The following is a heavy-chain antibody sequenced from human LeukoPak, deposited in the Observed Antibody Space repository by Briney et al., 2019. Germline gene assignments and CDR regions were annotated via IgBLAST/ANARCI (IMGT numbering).Heavy chain of an antibody. J-gene: IGHJ5*02. CDR2: IIAIFGIA. Sequence: SVKVSCKASGGTFSSYAISWVRQAPGQGLEWRGGIIAIFGIANYAQKFQGRVTITADKSTSTAYMELSSLRSEDTAVYYCAREATVTTRWFDPWGQGTLVTVSS. D-gene: IGHD4-17*01. CDR1: GGTFSSYA. CDR3: AREATVTTRWFDP. V-gene: IGHV1-69*17.